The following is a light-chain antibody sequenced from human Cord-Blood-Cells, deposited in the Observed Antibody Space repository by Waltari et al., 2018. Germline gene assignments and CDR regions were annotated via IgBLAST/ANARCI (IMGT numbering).Light chain of an antibody. CDR2: DAS. J-gene: IGKJ3*01. Sequence: EIVLTQSPATLSLSPGERATLSCRASQSVSSYLAWYQQKPGQAPRLLIYDASNRATVIPARFSGSGSGTDFTLTISSLEPEDFAVYYCQHRSNWPGFTFGPGTKVDIK. V-gene: IGKV3-11*01. CDR3: QHRSNWPGFT. CDR1: QSVSSY.